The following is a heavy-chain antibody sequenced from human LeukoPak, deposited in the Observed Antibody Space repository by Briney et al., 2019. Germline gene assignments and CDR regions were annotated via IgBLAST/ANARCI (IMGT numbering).Heavy chain of an antibody. CDR2: IIPILGIA. D-gene: IGHD5-24*01. J-gene: IGHJ5*02. Sequence: GASVKVSCKASGYTFTGYYMHWVRQAPGQGLEWMGRIIPILGIANYAQKFQGRVTITADKSTSTAYMELSSLRSEDTAVYYCARGDWFDPWGQGTLVTVSS. V-gene: IGHV1-69*04. CDR1: GYTFTGYY. CDR3: ARGDWFDP.